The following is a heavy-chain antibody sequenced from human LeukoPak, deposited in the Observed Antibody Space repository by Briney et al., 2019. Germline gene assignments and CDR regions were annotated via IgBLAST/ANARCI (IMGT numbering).Heavy chain of an antibody. CDR2: ISSSSSTI. J-gene: IGHJ4*02. V-gene: IGHV3-48*01. D-gene: IGHD3-22*01. Sequence: PGGSLRLSCAASGFTFSSYSMNWVRQAPGKGLEWVSYISSSSSTIYYADSVKGRFTISRDNAKNSLYLQMNSLRAEDTAVYYCAREKEAVDYYDSSGYADYWGQGTLVTVSS. CDR1: GFTFSSYS. CDR3: AREKEAVDYYDSSGYADY.